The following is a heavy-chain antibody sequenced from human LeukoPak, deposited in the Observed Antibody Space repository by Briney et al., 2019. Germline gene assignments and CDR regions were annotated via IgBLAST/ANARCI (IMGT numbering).Heavy chain of an antibody. CDR1: GVTFSNYD. J-gene: IGHJ4*02. D-gene: IGHD6-19*01. CDR3: AKDYSSGWYQAFDY. Sequence: GGSLRLSCAASGVTFSNYDMYWIRQAPGKGLEWVSAITYSGAHSQYADSVRGRFTISRDNPQNTLYLQMNSLRAEDTAVYYCAKDYSSGWYQAFDYWGQGTLVTVSS. CDR2: ITYSGAHS. V-gene: IGHV3-23*01.